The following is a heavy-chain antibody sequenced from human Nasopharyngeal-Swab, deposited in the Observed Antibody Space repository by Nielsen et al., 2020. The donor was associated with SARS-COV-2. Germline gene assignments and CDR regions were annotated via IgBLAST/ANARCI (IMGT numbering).Heavy chain of an antibody. D-gene: IGHD6-13*01. J-gene: IGHJ6*02. V-gene: IGHV3-74*01. CDR2: INSDGSST. Sequence: GGSLRLSCAASGFTFSSYWMHWVRQAPGKGLVWVSRINSDGSSTSYADSVKGRFTISRDNAKNTLYLQMNSLRAEDTAVYYCARELAAAGTGGYYYYYGMDVWGQGTTVTVSS. CDR1: GFTFSSYW. CDR3: ARELAAAGTGGYYYYYGMDV.